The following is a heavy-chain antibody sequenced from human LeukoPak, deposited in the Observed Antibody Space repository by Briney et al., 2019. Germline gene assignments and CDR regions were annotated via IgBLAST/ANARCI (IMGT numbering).Heavy chain of an antibody. V-gene: IGHV3-23*01. D-gene: IGHD6-19*01. Sequence: GGSLRLSCAASGFTFSSYGMSWVRQAPGKGLEWVSAISGSGGSTYYADSVKGRFTISRDNSKNTLYLQMNSLRAEDTAVYYCAKEQYSSGWYGLDYWGQGTLVTVSS. J-gene: IGHJ4*02. CDR3: AKEQYSSGWYGLDY. CDR2: ISGSGGST. CDR1: GFTFSSYG.